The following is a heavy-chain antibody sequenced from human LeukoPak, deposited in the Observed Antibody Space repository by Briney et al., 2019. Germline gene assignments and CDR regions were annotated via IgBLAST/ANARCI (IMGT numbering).Heavy chain of an antibody. J-gene: IGHJ4*02. CDR3: AIYDGGLFEY. D-gene: IGHD3-22*01. CDR2: ISGSGGST. CDR1: GFTFSNSA. V-gene: IGHV3-23*01. Sequence: PGGSLRLSCAASGFTFSNSAMSWVRQAPGKGLEWVSVISGSGGSTYYADSVKGRFTLSRDNSKNTLYLRMNSLRAEDTAVYYCAIYDGGLFEYWGQGTLVTVSS.